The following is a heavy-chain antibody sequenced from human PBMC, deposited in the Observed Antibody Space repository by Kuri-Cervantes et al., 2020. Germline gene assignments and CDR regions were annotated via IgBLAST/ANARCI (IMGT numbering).Heavy chain of an antibody. CDR3: AKDATATVVFPSYYGMEV. CDR2: ISYDGSNK. J-gene: IGHJ6*02. Sequence: GESLKISCAASGFTFSSYGMHWVRQAPGKGLEWVAVISYDGSNKYYADSVKGRFTISRDNSKNTLYLQMNSLRAEDTAVYYCAKDATATVVFPSYYGMEVWGQGTTVTVSS. D-gene: IGHD4-23*01. V-gene: IGHV3-30*18. CDR1: GFTFSSYG.